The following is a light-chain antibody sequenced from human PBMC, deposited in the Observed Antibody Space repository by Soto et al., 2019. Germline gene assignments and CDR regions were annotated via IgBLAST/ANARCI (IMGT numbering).Light chain of an antibody. CDR2: DVS. V-gene: IGLV2-14*01. CDR3: SSYTSSSTF. CDR1: SSDVGGYNY. J-gene: IGLJ1*01. Sequence: QSALTQPASVSGSPGQSITISCTGTSSDVGGYNYVSWYQQHPGKAPKLMIYDVSNRPSGVSNRFSGSKSGNTASLTISGLQAEEEADYCCSSYTSSSTFFGTGTKLTVL.